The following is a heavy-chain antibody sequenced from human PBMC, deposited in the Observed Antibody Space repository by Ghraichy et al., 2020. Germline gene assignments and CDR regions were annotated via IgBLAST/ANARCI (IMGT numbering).Heavy chain of an antibody. D-gene: IGHD2-8*02. CDR3: AKDVGEYCNGGICYPRGHFDN. J-gene: IGHJ4*02. V-gene: IGHV3-23*01. CDR2: ISASGGSP. CDR1: GFTFSNYA. Sequence: GGSLRLSCTAFGFTFSNYAMTWVRQAPGKGLQWVSGISASGGSPHYSDAVKGRFTISRDNAKKTLYLKMDSLTVEDTAVYYCAKDVGEYCNGGICYPRGHFDNWGQGTLVTVSP.